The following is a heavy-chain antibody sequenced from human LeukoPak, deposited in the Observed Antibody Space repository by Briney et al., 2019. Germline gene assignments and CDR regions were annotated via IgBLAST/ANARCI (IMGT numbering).Heavy chain of an antibody. CDR1: GGSISSSSYY. Sequence: SETLSLTCTVSGGSISSSSYYWGWIRQPPGKGLEWIGSIYYSGSTYYNPSLKSRVTISVDTSKNQFSLKLSSVTAADTAVYYCARDRRLDAFDIWGQGTMVTVSS. CDR3: ARDRRLDAFDI. V-gene: IGHV4-39*07. CDR2: IYYSGST. J-gene: IGHJ3*02.